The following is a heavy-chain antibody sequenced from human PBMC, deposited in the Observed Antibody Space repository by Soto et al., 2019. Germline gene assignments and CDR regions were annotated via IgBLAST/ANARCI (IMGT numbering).Heavy chain of an antibody. CDR3: ARSAIPNYDILTGYYSPTSYFDY. CDR1: GGSISSYY. V-gene: IGHV4-59*01. Sequence: SETLSLTCTVSGGSISSYYWSWIRQPPGKGLEWVGYIYYSGSTNYNPSLKSRVTISVDTSKNQFSLKLSSVTAADTAVYYCARSAIPNYDILTGYYSPTSYFDYWGQGTLVTVSS. J-gene: IGHJ4*02. CDR2: IYYSGST. D-gene: IGHD3-9*01.